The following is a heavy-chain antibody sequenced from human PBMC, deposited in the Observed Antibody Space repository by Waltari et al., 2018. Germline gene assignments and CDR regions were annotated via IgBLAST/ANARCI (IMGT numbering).Heavy chain of an antibody. Sequence: EVQLLESGGGLVQPGGSLRLSCAASGFPFSSYAMSWVRRAPGRGLGWVSAISGCGGSTYYADSVKGRFTISRDNSKNTLYLQMNSLRAEDTAVYYCARTFGAIDYWGQGTLVTVSS. V-gene: IGHV3-23*01. CDR2: ISGCGGST. CDR3: ARTFGAIDY. J-gene: IGHJ4*02. D-gene: IGHD3-10*01. CDR1: GFPFSSYA.